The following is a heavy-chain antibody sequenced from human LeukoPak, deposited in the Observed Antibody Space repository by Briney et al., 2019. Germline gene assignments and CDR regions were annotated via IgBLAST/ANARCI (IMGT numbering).Heavy chain of an antibody. CDR2: IRYDGSNK. V-gene: IGHV3-30*02. Sequence: GGSLRLSCAASGFTFSSYGMHWVRQAPGKGLEWVAFIRYDGSNKYYADSVKGRFTISRDNSKNTLYLQMNSLRAEDTAVYYCARDGWHHDDYWWLDVWGQGTTVTVSS. J-gene: IGHJ6*02. D-gene: IGHD2-8*02. CDR1: GFTFSSYG. CDR3: ARDGWHHDDYWWLDV.